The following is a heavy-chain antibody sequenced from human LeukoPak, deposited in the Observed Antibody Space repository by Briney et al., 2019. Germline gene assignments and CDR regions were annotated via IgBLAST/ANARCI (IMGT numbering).Heavy chain of an antibody. D-gene: IGHD5-18*01. CDR2: ISSSSSSK. CDR3: AREGRYSSPWAFDI. CDR1: GFTFSAYS. Sequence: GGSLRPSCAASGFTFSAYSMYWVRQAPGKGLEWISYISSSSSSKYYADSVKGRFTISRDNAKHSLYLQMNSLRDEDTAVYYCAREGRYSSPWAFDIWGQGTMVTVSS. V-gene: IGHV3-48*02. J-gene: IGHJ3*02.